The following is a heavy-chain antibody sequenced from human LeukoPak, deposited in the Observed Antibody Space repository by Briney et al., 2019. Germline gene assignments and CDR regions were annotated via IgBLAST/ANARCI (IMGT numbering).Heavy chain of an antibody. J-gene: IGHJ4*02. V-gene: IGHV4-39*01. CDR1: GASVSGSNYY. D-gene: IGHD1-26*01. CDR2: IYSSGST. Sequence: SETLSLTCAVSGASVSGSNYYWGWIRQPPGKGLEWIGNIYSSGSTYYNASLQSRVTISIDTSKNQFSLRLNSVTAADTAMYYCAKSGRYGLIDYWGQGTRVTVSS. CDR3: AKSGRYGLIDY.